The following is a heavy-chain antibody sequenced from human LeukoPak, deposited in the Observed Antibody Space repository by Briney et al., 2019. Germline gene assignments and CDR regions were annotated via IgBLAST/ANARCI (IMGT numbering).Heavy chain of an antibody. CDR3: AKRRGLELLYYYYMDV. D-gene: IGHD1-7*01. J-gene: IGHJ6*03. CDR2: ISDSGGNT. Sequence: GGSLRLSCAASRFTFSSYVMTWVRQAPGKGLEWVSGISDSGGNTYYADSVKGRFTISRDNSKNTLYLQMNSLRAEDTAVYYCAKRRGLELLYYYYMDVWGKGTTVTVSS. CDR1: RFTFSSYV. V-gene: IGHV3-23*01.